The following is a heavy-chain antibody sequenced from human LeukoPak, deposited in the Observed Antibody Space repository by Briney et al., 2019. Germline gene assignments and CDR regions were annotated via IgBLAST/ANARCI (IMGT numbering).Heavy chain of an antibody. CDR3: AKLYYYDSSGPFDC. D-gene: IGHD3-22*01. Sequence: PGGSLRLSCAASGFTFSTYAMSWVRQAPGKGLEWVSAISGRGVSTSYADSVRGRFTISRDNSKNTLYLQMNSLRAEDTAVYYCAKLYYYDSSGPFDCWGQGTLVTVSS. J-gene: IGHJ4*02. CDR1: GFTFSTYA. V-gene: IGHV3-23*01. CDR2: ISGRGVST.